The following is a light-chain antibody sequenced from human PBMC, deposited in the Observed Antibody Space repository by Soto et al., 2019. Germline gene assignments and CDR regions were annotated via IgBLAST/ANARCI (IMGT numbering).Light chain of an antibody. J-gene: IGLJ2*01. CDR1: SGSVSTSYY. Sequence: QAVLTQEPSFSVSPVGTVTLTCGLSSGSVSTSYYPSWYQQTPGQAPRTLIYSTNTRSSGVPDRFSGSILGNKAALTITGAQADDEYDYYCVLYMGSGTVVFGGGTKLTAL. V-gene: IGLV8-61*01. CDR2: STN. CDR3: VLYMGSGTVV.